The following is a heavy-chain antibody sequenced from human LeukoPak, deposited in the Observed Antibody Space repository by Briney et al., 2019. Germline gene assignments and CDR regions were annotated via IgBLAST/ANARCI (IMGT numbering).Heavy chain of an antibody. V-gene: IGHV4-59*01. D-gene: IGHD5-24*01. CDR1: GGSISSYY. CDR3: AREGAGDGYNYDY. Sequence: SETLSLTCTVSGGSISSYYWSWIRQPPGKGLEWIGYIYYSGSTNYNPSLKSRVTISVDTSKNQFSLKLGSVTAADTAVYYCAREGAGDGYNYDYWAREPWSPSPQ. J-gene: IGHJ4*02. CDR2: IYYSGST.